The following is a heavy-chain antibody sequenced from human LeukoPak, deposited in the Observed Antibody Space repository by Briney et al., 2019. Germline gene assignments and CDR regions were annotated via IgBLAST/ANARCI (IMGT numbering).Heavy chain of an antibody. J-gene: IGHJ4*02. CDR2: ISSSGSTI. CDR1: GFTFSDYY. D-gene: IGHD1-1*01. V-gene: IGHV3-11*04. CDR3: AKGTGHLAPGAYFDY. Sequence: PGGSLRLSCAASGFTFSDYYMSWIRQAPGKGLEWVSYISSSGSTIYYADSVKGRFTISRYNAKNSLYLQMNSLRAEDTAVYYCAKGTGHLAPGAYFDYWGQGTLVTVSS.